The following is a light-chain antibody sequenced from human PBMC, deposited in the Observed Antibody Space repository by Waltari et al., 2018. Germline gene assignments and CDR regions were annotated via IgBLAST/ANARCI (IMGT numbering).Light chain of an antibody. Sequence: DIQMTQSPSTLSASVGDRVTLTCRASQSIDGWLAWYQQKPGKDPKVLIFDASNLASGVPSRFSGSGSGTDFTLTISSLQPEDFAIYYCHQYDTYPWTFGQGTQVEI. J-gene: IGKJ1*01. CDR1: QSIDGW. V-gene: IGKV1-5*01. CDR3: HQYDTYPWT. CDR2: DAS.